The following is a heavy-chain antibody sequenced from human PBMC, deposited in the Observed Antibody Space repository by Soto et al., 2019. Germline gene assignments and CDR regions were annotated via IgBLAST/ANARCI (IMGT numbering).Heavy chain of an antibody. D-gene: IGHD3-10*01. CDR2: IDSNGGT. J-gene: IGHJ4*02. CDR1: DDSSSNYK. Sequence: PSETLSLTCTVSDDSSSNYKWSWIRQPPGRRLEWIGYIDSNGGTSYNPSLQSRVTITIDTSTKQFFLKLSSVTAADTSVYYCARVDGSGNYYTKYYFDYWGQGTLVT. V-gene: IGHV4-59*08. CDR3: ARVDGSGNYYTKYYFDY.